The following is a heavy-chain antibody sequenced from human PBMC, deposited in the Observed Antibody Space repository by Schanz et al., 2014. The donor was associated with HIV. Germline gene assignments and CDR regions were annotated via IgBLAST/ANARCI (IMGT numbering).Heavy chain of an antibody. D-gene: IGHD4-17*01. CDR2: ISTTGTT. CDR3: ASALIIATGELFES. CDR1: NGSFGAYH. J-gene: IGHJ4*02. V-gene: IGHV4-34*01. Sequence: QVQLQQWGTGLLKPSETLSLICAVYNGSFGAYHWSWIRQPPGKGLEWIGDISTTGTTNYNPSLRSRVTISIDPSKTQFSLNLNSVPAADTALYYCASALIIATGELFESWGQGTLVTVSS.